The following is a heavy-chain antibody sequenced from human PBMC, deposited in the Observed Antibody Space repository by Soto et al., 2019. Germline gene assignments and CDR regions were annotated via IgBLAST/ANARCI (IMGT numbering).Heavy chain of an antibody. Sequence: QVQLQESGPGLVKPSDTLSLTCAVSGYSISSSNWWGWIRQPPGKGLEWIGYIYYSGTTYYNPSLQSXATXSXVTSKNQFSLKLTSVTAVDTAVYYCARRAIQGPIDYWGQGTLVTVSS. CDR2: IYYSGTT. CDR1: GYSISSSNW. CDR3: ARRAIQGPIDY. V-gene: IGHV4-28*01. J-gene: IGHJ4*02.